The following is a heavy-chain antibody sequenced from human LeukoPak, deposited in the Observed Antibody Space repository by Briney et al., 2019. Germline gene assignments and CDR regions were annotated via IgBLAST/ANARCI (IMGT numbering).Heavy chain of an antibody. CDR1: GGSISSSSYY. CDR2: INYSGSA. V-gene: IGHV4-61*03. D-gene: IGHD3-10*01. CDR3: ARAVHYSGTSYQYTGGYYYFDF. J-gene: IGHJ4*02. Sequence: SETLSLTCTVSGGSISSSSYYWSWIRQPPGKGLEWIGNINYSGSANSNPSLKSRATISVDMSKKHFFLDLSSVTAADTAVYYCARAVHYSGTSYQYTGGYYYFDFWGQGTLVTVSS.